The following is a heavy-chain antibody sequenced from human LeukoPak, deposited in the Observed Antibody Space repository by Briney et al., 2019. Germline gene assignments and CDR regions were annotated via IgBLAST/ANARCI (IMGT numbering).Heavy chain of an antibody. CDR2: IKQDGSEK. CDR1: GFTFSSYW. CDR3: ARGQGSGWYGGDWFDP. D-gene: IGHD6-19*01. J-gene: IGHJ5*02. Sequence: AGGSLRLSCAASGFTFSSYWMSWVRQAPGKGLEWVANIKQDGSEKYYVDSVKGRFTISRDNAKNSLYLQMNSLRAEDTAVYYCARGQGSGWYGGDWFDPWGQGTLVTVSS. V-gene: IGHV3-7*01.